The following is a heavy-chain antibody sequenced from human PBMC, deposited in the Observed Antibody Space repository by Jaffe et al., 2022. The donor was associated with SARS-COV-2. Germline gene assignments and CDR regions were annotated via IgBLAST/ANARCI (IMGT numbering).Heavy chain of an antibody. CDR2: IYYSGST. V-gene: IGHV4-59*01. J-gene: IGHJ4*02. Sequence: QVQLQESGPGLVKPSETLSLTCTVSGGSISSYYWSWIRQPPGKGLEWIGYIYYSGSTNYNPSLKSRVTISVDTSKNQFSLKLSSVTAADTAVYYCAREPRYYDSSGSKGGYFDYWGQGTLVTVSS. CDR1: GGSISSYY. CDR3: AREPRYYDSSGSKGGYFDY. D-gene: IGHD3-22*01.